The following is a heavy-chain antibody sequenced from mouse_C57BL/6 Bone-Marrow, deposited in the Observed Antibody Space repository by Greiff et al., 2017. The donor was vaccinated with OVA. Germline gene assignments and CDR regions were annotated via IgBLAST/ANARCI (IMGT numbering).Heavy chain of an antibody. CDR3: TLDYYGSRADY. V-gene: IGHV14-4*01. D-gene: IGHD1-1*01. J-gene: IGHJ2*01. CDR2: IDPENGDT. Sequence: EVQGVESGAELVRPGASVKLSCTASGFNIKDDYMHWVKQRPEQGLEWIGWIDPENGDTEYASKFQGKATITADTSSNTAYLQLSSLTSEDTAVYYCTLDYYGSRADYWGQGTTLTVSS. CDR1: GFNIKDDY.